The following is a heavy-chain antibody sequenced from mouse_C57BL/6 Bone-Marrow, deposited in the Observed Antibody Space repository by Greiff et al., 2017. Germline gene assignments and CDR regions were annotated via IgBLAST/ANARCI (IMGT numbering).Heavy chain of an antibody. CDR2: ILPGSGST. CDR1: GYTFTGYW. Sequence: QVQLQQSGAELMKPGASVKLSCKATGYTFTGYWIEWVKQRPGHGLEWIGEILPGSGSTNYNEKFKGKATFTADTSSNTAYMQLSSLTTEDSAIYYCARSGPSCYGSTYWYFDVWGTGTTVTVSS. J-gene: IGHJ1*03. CDR3: ARSGPSCYGSTYWYFDV. V-gene: IGHV1-9*01. D-gene: IGHD1-1*01.